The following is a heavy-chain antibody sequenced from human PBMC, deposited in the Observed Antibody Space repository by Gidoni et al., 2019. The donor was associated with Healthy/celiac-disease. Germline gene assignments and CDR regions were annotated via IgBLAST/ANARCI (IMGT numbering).Heavy chain of an antibody. Sequence: QLQLQESGPGLVKPSETLSLTCTVSVGSISRSSYYWGWIRQPPGKGLEWIGSIYYSGSTYYNPSLKSRVTISVDTSKNQFSLKLSSVTAADTAVYYCARDRRVVPAAIWSDWFDPWGQGTLVTVSS. V-gene: IGHV4-39*07. D-gene: IGHD2-2*01. J-gene: IGHJ5*02. CDR3: ARDRRVVPAAIWSDWFDP. CDR2: IYYSGST. CDR1: VGSISRSSYY.